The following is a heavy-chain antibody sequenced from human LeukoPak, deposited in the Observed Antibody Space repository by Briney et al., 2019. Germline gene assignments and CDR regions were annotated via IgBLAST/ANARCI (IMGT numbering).Heavy chain of an antibody. V-gene: IGHV1-46*01. CDR1: GYTFTKSY. CDR2: INPGGDNT. D-gene: IGHD3-10*02. J-gene: IGHJ4*02. Sequence: ASVKVSCKASGYTFTKSYIHWVRQAPGQRLEWMGLINPGGDNTDYAQNFQGRLTMTSDTSARTVYMELSSLRSEDTAVYYCARHPRHMFGSGGLDYWGQGTLVTVSS. CDR3: ARHPRHMFGSGGLDY.